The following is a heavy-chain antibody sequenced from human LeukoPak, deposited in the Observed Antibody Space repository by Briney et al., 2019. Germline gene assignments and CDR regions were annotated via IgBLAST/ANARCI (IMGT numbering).Heavy chain of an antibody. J-gene: IGHJ4*02. V-gene: IGHV3-30*02. CDR2: IRYDGSNK. D-gene: IGHD6-13*01. CDR1: GFTFSSYG. Sequence: QPGGSLRLSCAASGFTFSSYGMHWVRQAPGKGLEWVAFIRYDGSNKYYADSVKGRFTISRDNSKNTLYLQMNSLRAEDTAVYYCAKDEGSSSWTPFDYWGQGTLVTVSS. CDR3: AKDEGSSSWTPFDY.